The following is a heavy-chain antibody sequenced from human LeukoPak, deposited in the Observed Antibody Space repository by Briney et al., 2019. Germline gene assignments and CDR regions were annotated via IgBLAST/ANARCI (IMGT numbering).Heavy chain of an antibody. CDR2: IYYSGST. CDR1: GGSISSSSYY. V-gene: IGHV4-39*07. D-gene: IGHD3-10*01. J-gene: IGHJ6*03. CDR3: AREHRPMVRGAIPNYYYYYYMDV. Sequence: PSETLSLTCTVSGGSISSSSYYWGWIRQPPGKGLEWIGSIYYSGSTNYNPSLKSRVTISVDTSKNQFSLKLSSVTAADTAVYYCAREHRPMVRGAIPNYYYYYYMDVWGKGTTVTVSS.